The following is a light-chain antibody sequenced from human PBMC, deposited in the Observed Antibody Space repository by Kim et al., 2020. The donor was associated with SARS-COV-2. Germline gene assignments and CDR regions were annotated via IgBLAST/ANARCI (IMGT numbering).Light chain of an antibody. CDR3: QVWDRSSDHPV. CDR2: YDS. V-gene: IGLV3-21*04. CDR1: NIGSKS. Sequence: SYELTQPHSVSVAPGKTARITCGGNNIGSKSVHWYQQKPGQAPVLVIYYDSDRPSGIPERFSGSNSGNTATLTISRVEAGDEADYYCQVWDRSSDHPVFGGGTQLTVL. J-gene: IGLJ3*02.